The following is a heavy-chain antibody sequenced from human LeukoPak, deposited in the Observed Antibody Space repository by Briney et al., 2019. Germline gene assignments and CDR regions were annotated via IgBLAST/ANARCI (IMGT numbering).Heavy chain of an antibody. D-gene: IGHD3-22*01. CDR1: GGSISSYY. Sequence: SETLSRTCTVSGGSISSYYWSWIRQPPGKGLEWIGYIYYSGSTNYNPSLKSRVTISVDTSKNQFSLKLSSVTAADTAVYYCARHAAYYYDSSGYYRGGYFDYWGQGTLVTVSS. CDR3: ARHAAYYYDSSGYYRGGYFDY. J-gene: IGHJ4*02. V-gene: IGHV4-59*08. CDR2: IYYSGST.